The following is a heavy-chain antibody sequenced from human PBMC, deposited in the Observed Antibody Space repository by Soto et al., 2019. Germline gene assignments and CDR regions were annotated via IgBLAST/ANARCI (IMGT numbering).Heavy chain of an antibody. Sequence: QVQLVQSGAEVKKPGSSVKVSCKTSGVSFNNNGIGWVRQAPGHGLEWMGGVSPPFRTSNYARKFQGRISITADASTGTVNMELSSLTSDDTAQYDCARVLYYGSVSYSPYGMDVWGQGTTVTVSS. CDR1: GVSFNNNG. J-gene: IGHJ6*02. D-gene: IGHD3-10*01. CDR2: VSPPFRTS. V-gene: IGHV1-69*01. CDR3: ARVLYYGSVSYSPYGMDV.